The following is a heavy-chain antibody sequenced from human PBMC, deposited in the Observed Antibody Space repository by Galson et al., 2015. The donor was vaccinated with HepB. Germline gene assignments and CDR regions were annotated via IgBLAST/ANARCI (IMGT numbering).Heavy chain of an antibody. CDR3: ASPGYTSSWYGGDDAFDI. J-gene: IGHJ3*02. Sequence: SLRLSCAASGFTFSSCWMHWVRQAPGKGLVWVSRINSDGSSTNFADSVKGRFTISRDNAKNTLYLQMNSLRAEDTAVYYCASPGYTSSWYGGDDAFDIWGQGTMVTVSS. CDR1: GFTFSSCW. D-gene: IGHD6-13*01. CDR2: INSDGSST. V-gene: IGHV3-74*01.